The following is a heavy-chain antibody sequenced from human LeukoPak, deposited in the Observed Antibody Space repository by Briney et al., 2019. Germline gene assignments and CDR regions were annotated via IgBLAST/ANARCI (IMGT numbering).Heavy chain of an antibody. V-gene: IGHV4-34*01. Sequence: SETLSLTCAVYGGSFSGYYWSWIRQPPGKGLEWIGEINHSGGTIYNPSLKSRVTISVDTSKNHFSLNLTSVTAADTAVYYCARDVATPMARVSYWGQGTLVTVSS. CDR3: ARDVATPMARVSY. CDR1: GGSFSGYY. CDR2: INHSGGT. D-gene: IGHD5-12*01. J-gene: IGHJ4*02.